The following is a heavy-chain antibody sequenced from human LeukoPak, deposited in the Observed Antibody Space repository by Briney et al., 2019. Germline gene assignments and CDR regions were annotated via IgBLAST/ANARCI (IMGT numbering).Heavy chain of an antibody. CDR2: INPNSGGT. J-gene: IGHJ4*02. Sequence: ASVKVSCKASGYTFTDYYTHWVRQAPGQGLEWMGWINPNSGGTNYAQKFQGRVTMTRDTSISTAYMELSRLRSDDTAVYYCARADCSGGSCYGFDYWGQGTLVTVSS. V-gene: IGHV1-2*02. CDR1: GYTFTDYY. CDR3: ARADCSGGSCYGFDY. D-gene: IGHD2-15*01.